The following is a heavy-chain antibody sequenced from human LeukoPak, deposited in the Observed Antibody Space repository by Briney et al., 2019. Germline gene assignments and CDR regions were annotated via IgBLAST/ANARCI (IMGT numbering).Heavy chain of an antibody. CDR1: GYTFTGDY. V-gene: IGHV1-2*06. CDR2: INPNSGGT. CDR3: ASLGYSYGYDYFDY. J-gene: IGHJ4*02. D-gene: IGHD5-18*01. Sequence: GASVKVSCKXSGYTFTGDYMHWVRQAPGQGLEWMGRINPNSGGTNYAQKFQGRVTMTRDTSISTAYMELSRLRSDDTAVYYCASLGYSYGYDYFDYWGQGTLVTVSS.